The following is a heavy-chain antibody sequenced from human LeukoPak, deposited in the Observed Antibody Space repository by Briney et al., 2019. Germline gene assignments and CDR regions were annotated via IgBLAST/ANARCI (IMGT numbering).Heavy chain of an antibody. Sequence: PGGSLRLSCTVSGFTFSRYWIHWVRQAPGKGLEWVAFIRYDGSNKYYADSVKGRFTISRDNSKNTLYLQMNSLRAEDTAVYYCAKVPAAAGPFQHWGQGTLVTVSS. D-gene: IGHD6-13*01. J-gene: IGHJ1*01. CDR2: IRYDGSNK. V-gene: IGHV3-30*02. CDR3: AKVPAAAGPFQH. CDR1: GFTFSRYW.